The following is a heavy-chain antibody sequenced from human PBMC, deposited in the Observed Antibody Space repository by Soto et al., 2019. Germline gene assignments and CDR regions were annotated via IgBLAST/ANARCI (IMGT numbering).Heavy chain of an antibody. CDR3: AKESETRAPFDY. CDR1: GFTFSSYG. CDR2: ISYDGSNK. J-gene: IGHJ4*02. V-gene: IGHV3-30*18. Sequence: GGSLRLSCAASGFTFSSYGMHWVRQAPGKGLEWVAVISYDGSNKYYADSVKGRFTISRDNSKNTLYLQMNSLRAEDTAVYYCAKESETRAPFDYWGQGTLVTVSS.